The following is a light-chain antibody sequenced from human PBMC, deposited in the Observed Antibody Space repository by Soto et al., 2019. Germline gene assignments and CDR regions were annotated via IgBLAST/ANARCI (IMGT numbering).Light chain of an antibody. J-gene: IGKJ4*01. V-gene: IGKV3-11*01. CDR3: KQRSTPLT. CDR1: QSVASSY. CDR2: DAS. Sequence: ENVLTQSPGTVSLSSGERATLSCRASQSVASSYLAWYQQRPGQATRLLIYDASNRATGLPARFSGSWSGTDFTLTSSILAQEDSAVYCCKQRSTPLTFGEGTKVDI.